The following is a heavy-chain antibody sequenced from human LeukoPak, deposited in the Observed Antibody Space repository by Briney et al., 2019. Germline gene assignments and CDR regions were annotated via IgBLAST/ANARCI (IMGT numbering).Heavy chain of an antibody. CDR1: GGTFSSYA. V-gene: IGHV1-69*05. Sequence: GASVKVSCKASGGTFSSYAISWVRQAPGQGLEWMGGIIPIFGTANYAQKFQGRVTMTRDSSTSTVYMELRSLRSEDTAVYYCARDVASSGYFWDWGQGTLVTVSS. J-gene: IGHJ4*02. D-gene: IGHD3-22*01. CDR2: IIPIFGTA. CDR3: ARDVASSGYFWD.